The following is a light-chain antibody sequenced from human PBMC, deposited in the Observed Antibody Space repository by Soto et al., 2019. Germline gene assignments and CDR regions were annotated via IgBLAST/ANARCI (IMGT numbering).Light chain of an antibody. J-gene: IGKJ4*01. CDR3: QQYGSVPLT. CDR1: ESVSTSY. CDR2: GAS. Sequence: EIVLTQSPGTLSLSPGERATLSCRASESVSTSYLAWYQQKPGQAPRLLIYGASSRATGIPDRLSGSGSGADFALTISRLEPEDFAVYYCQQYGSVPLTFGGGTKVEIK. V-gene: IGKV3-20*01.